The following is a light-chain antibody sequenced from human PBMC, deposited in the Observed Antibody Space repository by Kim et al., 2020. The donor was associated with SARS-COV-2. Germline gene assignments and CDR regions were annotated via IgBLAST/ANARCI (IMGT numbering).Light chain of an antibody. J-gene: IGLJ1*01. Sequence: VTISCTGSSSHIGAGYDVHWYQQLPGTAPNLLIYGNSNRPSGVPDRFSGSKSGTSASLAITGLQAEDEADYYCQSYDSSLSGSRVFGTGTKVTVL. CDR3: QSYDSSLSGSRV. V-gene: IGLV1-40*01. CDR2: GNS. CDR1: SSHIGAGYD.